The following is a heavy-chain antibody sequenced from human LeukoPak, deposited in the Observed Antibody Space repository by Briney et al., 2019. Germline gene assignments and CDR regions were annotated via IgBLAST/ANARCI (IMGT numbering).Heavy chain of an antibody. D-gene: IGHD7-27*01. Sequence: ASVKVSCKASGYTFTSYDINWVRQATGQGLEWMGWMSPNSGNTGYAQKFQGRVTMTRDTSIGTAYLELSSLKSEDTAVYYCARTPPNWGADYWGQGTLATVSS. CDR3: ARTPPNWGADY. CDR2: MSPNSGNT. CDR1: GYTFTSYD. V-gene: IGHV1-8*01. J-gene: IGHJ4*02.